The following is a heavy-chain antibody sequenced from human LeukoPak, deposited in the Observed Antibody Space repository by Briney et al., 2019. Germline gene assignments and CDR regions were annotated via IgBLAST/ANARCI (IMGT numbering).Heavy chain of an antibody. V-gene: IGHV3-30*03. D-gene: IGHD3-10*01. J-gene: IGHJ4*02. CDR1: GFTFSSYG. Sequence: GGSLRLSCAASGFTFSSYGMHWVRQAPGKGLEWVAVISYDGSNKYYADSVKGRFTISRDNSKNTLYLQMNSLRAEDTAVYYCHAGSGSSLDYWGQGTLVTVSS. CDR2: ISYDGSNK. CDR3: HAGSGSSLDY.